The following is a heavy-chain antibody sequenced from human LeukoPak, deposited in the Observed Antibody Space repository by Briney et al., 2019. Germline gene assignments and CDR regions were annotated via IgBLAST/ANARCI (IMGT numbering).Heavy chain of an antibody. D-gene: IGHD1-26*01. CDR3: ARSGSYDDAFDI. CDR2: IIPIFGTA. Sequence: GASVKVSCKASGYTFTGYYMHWVRQAPGQGLEWMGGIIPIFGTANYAQKFQGRVTITADKSTSTAYMELSSLRSEDTAVYYCARSGSYDDAFDIWGQGTMVTVSS. J-gene: IGHJ3*02. CDR1: GYTFTGYY. V-gene: IGHV1-69*06.